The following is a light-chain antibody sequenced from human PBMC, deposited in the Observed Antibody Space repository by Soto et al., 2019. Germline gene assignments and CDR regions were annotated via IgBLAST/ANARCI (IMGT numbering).Light chain of an antibody. CDR2: KAS. J-gene: IGKJ1*01. CDR1: QSISSW. CDR3: QQYSGDSRT. Sequence: DIQMTQSPSTMSASVGDRVTITCRASQSISSWLAWYQQKPGKAPKLLIYKASRLHSGVSSRFSGSESGTEFTLTISSLQPDDFATYYCQQYSGDSRTFDHGTKVEMK. V-gene: IGKV1-5*03.